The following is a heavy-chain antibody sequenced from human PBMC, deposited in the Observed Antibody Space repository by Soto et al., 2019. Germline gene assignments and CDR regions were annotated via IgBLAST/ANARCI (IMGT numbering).Heavy chain of an antibody. Sequence: QITLKESGPTLVKPTQTLTLTCTFSGFSLSTSGVSVGWIRQPPGKALEWLALIYWDDDRRYSPSLKSRLTITQHPSTNQVVLTTTHMDPEDTAPYYCAHRPYRSGSYVAFDFWGQGTLVTVYS. V-gene: IGHV2-5*02. D-gene: IGHD3-10*01. J-gene: IGHJ3*01. CDR1: GFSLSTSGVS. CDR2: IYWDDDR. CDR3: AHRPYRSGSYVAFDF.